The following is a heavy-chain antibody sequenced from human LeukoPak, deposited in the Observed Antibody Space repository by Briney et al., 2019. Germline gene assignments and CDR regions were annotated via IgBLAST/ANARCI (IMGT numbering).Heavy chain of an antibody. CDR1: GYTFTSYD. J-gene: IGHJ4*02. V-gene: IGHV1-24*01. D-gene: IGHD3-22*01. Sequence: GASVKVSCKASGYTFTSYDTNWVRQAPGKGLEWMGGFDPEDGETFYAQKFQGRVTMTEDTSTDTAYMELSSLRSEDTAVYYCATSYYYHSGDYYRTDYWGQGTLVTVSS. CDR3: ATSYYYHSGDYYRTDY. CDR2: FDPEDGET.